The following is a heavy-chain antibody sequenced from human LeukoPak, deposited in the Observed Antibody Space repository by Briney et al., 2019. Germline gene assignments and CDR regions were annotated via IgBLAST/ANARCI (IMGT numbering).Heavy chain of an antibody. J-gene: IGHJ4*02. CDR3: AKTRGYCSGGTCYCDY. Sequence: GGSLRLSCAASGFTFSSYAMSWVRQAPGKGLECISGFSGSGGNTYYADSVKGRFALSRDNSKNTVYLQMNSLRADDTAVYYCAKTRGYCSGGTCYCDYWGQGTLVTVSS. V-gene: IGHV3-23*01. CDR1: GFTFSSYA. D-gene: IGHD2-15*01. CDR2: FSGSGGNT.